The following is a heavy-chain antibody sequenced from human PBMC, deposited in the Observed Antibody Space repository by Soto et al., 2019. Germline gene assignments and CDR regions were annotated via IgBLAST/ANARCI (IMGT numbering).Heavy chain of an antibody. CDR1: GFTFSSYA. CDR3: ASDLGYYASDGYFDY. D-gene: IGHD3-22*01. J-gene: IGHJ4*01. Sequence: PXGFLRLSCAASGFTFSSYAMHWVRQAPGKGLEWVSYISSSGNIIYYADSVKGRFTISRDNAKNSLYLQMNSLRAEDTAVYYCASDLGYYASDGYFDYWGHGTLVTV. V-gene: IGHV3-48*01. CDR2: ISSSGNII.